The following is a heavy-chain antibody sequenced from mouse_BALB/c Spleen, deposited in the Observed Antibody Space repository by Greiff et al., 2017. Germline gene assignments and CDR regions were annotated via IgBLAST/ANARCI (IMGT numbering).Heavy chain of an antibody. Sequence: VQLQQPGAELVKPGASVKLSCKASGYTFTSYWMPWVKQRPGQGLEWIGEINPSNGRTNYNEKFKSKATLTVDKSSSTAYMQLSSLTSEDSAVYYCARENYYGYVFAYWGQGTLVTVSA. J-gene: IGHJ3*01. CDR3: ARENYYGYVFAY. CDR1: GYTFTSYW. D-gene: IGHD1-2*01. CDR2: INPSNGRT. V-gene: IGHV1S81*02.